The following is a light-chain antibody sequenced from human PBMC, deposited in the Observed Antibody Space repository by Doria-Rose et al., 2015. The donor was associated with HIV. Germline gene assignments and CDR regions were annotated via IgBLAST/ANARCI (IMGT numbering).Light chain of an antibody. CDR2: WAS. V-gene: IGKV4-1*01. Sequence: DIRLTQSPESLGMSLGERATFNCKSNQSLLYTSKNYLAWYQQKPGQPPKLLIYWASTRQSGVPARFSGSGSGTDFTLTISSLEAEGVAVYYCQQYYDTPSFGPGTTVDIK. J-gene: IGKJ3*01. CDR3: QQYYDTPS. CDR1: QSLLYTSKNY.